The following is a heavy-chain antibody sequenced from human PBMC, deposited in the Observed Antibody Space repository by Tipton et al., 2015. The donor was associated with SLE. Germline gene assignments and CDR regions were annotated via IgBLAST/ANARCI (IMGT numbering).Heavy chain of an antibody. CDR1: GGSISSGDYY. CDR3: AREGVVVPAATPD. D-gene: IGHD2-2*01. V-gene: IGHV4-30-4*08. J-gene: IGHJ4*02. Sequence: LRLSCTVSGGSISSGDYYWSWIRQPPGKGLEWIGYIYYSGSTYYNPSLKSRVTISVDTSKNQFSLKLSSVTAADTAVYYCAREGVVVPAATPDWGQGTLVTVSS. CDR2: IYYSGST.